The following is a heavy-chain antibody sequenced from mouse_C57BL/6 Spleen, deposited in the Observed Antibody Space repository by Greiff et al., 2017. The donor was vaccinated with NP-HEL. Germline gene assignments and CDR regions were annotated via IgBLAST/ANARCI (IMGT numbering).Heavy chain of an antibody. V-gene: IGHV1-62-2*01. D-gene: IGHD1-1*01. J-gene: IGHJ2*01. CDR3: ARHEGPDYYGSSLYYFDY. CDR2: FYPGSGSI. Sequence: QVQLKESGAELVKPGASVKLSCKASGYTFTEYTIHWVKQRSGQGLEWIGWFYPGSGSIKYNEKFKDKATLTADKSSSTVYMELSRLTSEDSAVYFCARHEGPDYYGSSLYYFDYWGQGTTLTVSS. CDR1: GYTFTEYT.